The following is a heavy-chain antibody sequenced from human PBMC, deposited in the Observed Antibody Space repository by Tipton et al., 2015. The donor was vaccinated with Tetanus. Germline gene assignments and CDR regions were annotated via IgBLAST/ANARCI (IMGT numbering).Heavy chain of an antibody. D-gene: IGHD1-26*01. Sequence: SLRLSCAASGFTFSNYAMIWVRQAPGKGLEWVSAISASGRNTYYADSVKGRFTSSRDNSQNIHYLEMSSLRAEDTAVYYCARLLEGSLAELDYLGQGTLVAVSS. V-gene: IGHV3-23*01. CDR3: ARLLEGSLAELDY. CDR2: ISASGRNT. J-gene: IGHJ4*02. CDR1: GFTFSNYA.